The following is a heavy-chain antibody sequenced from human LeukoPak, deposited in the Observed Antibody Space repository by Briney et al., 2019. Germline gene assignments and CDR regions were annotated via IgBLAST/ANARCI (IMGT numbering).Heavy chain of an antibody. CDR3: AYDRTYDSRGYADY. CDR2: ISGSGGGT. V-gene: IGHV3-23*01. CDR1: GFTFSSYA. D-gene: IGHD3-22*01. Sequence: GGSLRLSCAASGFTFSSYAMSWVRQAPGKGLEWVLAISGSGGGTYYADSVKGRFTISRDNSKNTLYLQMNSLSGKDTAVYYCAYDRTYDSRGYADYWGQGTLVTVSS. J-gene: IGHJ4*02.